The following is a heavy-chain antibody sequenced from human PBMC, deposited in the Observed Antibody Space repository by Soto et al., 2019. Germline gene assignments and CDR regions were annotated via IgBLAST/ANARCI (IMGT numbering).Heavy chain of an antibody. CDR3: AKDTPLRDYGDLRYFDY. J-gene: IGHJ4*02. Sequence: EVQLLESGGGLVQPGGSLRLSCAASGFTFSSYAMSWVRQAPGKGLEWVSAISGSGGSTYYADSVKGRFTISRDNSKNTLYLQMNSLRAEDTAVHYCAKDTPLRDYGDLRYFDYWGQGTLVTVSS. CDR1: GFTFSSYA. V-gene: IGHV3-23*01. D-gene: IGHD4-17*01. CDR2: ISGSGGST.